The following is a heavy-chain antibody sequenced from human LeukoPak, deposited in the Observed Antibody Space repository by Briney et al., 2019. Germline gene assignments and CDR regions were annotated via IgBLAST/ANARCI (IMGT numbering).Heavy chain of an antibody. CDR2: IIPIFGTA. J-gene: IGHJ2*01. CDR1: GGTFSSYA. Sequence: SVKVSCKASGGTFSSYAISWVRQAPGQGLEWMGGIIPIFGTANYAQKFQGRVTITADESTSTAYMELSSLRPEDTAVYYCARAREPDGPMTTVTTGYFDLWGRGTLVTVSS. D-gene: IGHD4-17*01. CDR3: ARAREPDGPMTTVTTGYFDL. V-gene: IGHV1-69*13.